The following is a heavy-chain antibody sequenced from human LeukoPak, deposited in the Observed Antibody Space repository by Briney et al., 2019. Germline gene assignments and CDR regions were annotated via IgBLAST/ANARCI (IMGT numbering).Heavy chain of an antibody. Sequence: PGGSLRLSCAASGFTFSSYGMHWVRQAPGKGLEWVAFIRYDGSNKYYADSVKGRLTISRDNSKNTLYLQMNSLRAEDTAVYYCATLGYCSGGRCFPFDYWGQGTLVTVSS. J-gene: IGHJ4*02. CDR3: ATLGYCSGGRCFPFDY. CDR1: GFTFSSYG. CDR2: IRYDGSNK. D-gene: IGHD2-15*01. V-gene: IGHV3-30*02.